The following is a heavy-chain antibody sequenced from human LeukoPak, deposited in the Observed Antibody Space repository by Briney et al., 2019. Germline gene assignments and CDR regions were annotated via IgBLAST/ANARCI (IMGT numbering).Heavy chain of an antibody. Sequence: SGTLSLTCAVYGGSFSGYYWSWIRQPPGKGLEWIGEINHSGSTNYNPSLKGRVTISVDTSKNQFSLKLSSVTAADTAVYYCARLPYYYDSSGYYYFSFDYWGQGTLVTVSS. CDR2: INHSGST. J-gene: IGHJ4*02. CDR1: GGSFSGYY. V-gene: IGHV4-34*01. CDR3: ARLPYYYDSSGYYYFSFDY. D-gene: IGHD3-22*01.